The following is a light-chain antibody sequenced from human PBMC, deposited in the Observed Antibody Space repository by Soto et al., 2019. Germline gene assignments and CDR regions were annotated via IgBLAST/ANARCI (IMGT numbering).Light chain of an antibody. V-gene: IGKV1-33*01. CDR3: QQYDNLPPLT. CDR2: DAS. J-gene: IGKJ4*01. CDR1: QDISNY. Sequence: DIQMTQSPSSLSASVGDRVTITCQASQDISNYLNWYQQKPGKAPKLLIYDASNLETRVPSRFSGSGSGTDFTFTISSMQPEDIATYYYQQYDNLPPLTFGGGTKVEIK.